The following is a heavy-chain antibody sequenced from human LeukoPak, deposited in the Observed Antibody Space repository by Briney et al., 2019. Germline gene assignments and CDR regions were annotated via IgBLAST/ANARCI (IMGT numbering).Heavy chain of an antibody. CDR1: GFNFDEYS. J-gene: IGHJ5*02. CDR2: ITWNGGGR. V-gene: IGHV3-43*01. CDR3: VKDGLQHRTSTSCYEFQA. D-gene: IGHD2-2*01. Sequence: GGSLRLSCAAAGFNFDEYSMHWVRQPPGKGLDWVSLITWNGGGRSYADSVKGRFTISRDNNKSSLYLQMDSLTIEDTALYFCVKDGLQHRTSTSCYEFQAWGQGTLVTVSS.